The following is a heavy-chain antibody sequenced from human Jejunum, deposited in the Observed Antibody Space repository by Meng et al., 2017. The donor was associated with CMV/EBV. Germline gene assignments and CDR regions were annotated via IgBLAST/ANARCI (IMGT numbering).Heavy chain of an antibody. V-gene: IGHV3-23*01. Sequence: SVFSFSRCAMSWLRPVPGVELKWFSTLISSSSTTYSADSVRGRFAISRDNSKNTLYLQMTSLRAEDTAVYYCAKHKGSMLRGVHVDCWGQGTLVTVSS. CDR2: LISSSSTT. D-gene: IGHD3-10*01. J-gene: IGHJ4*02. CDR3: AKHKGSMLRGVHVDC. CDR1: VFSFSRCA.